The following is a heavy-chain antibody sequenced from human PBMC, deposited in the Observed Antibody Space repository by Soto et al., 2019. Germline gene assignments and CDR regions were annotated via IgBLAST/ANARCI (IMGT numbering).Heavy chain of an antibody. CDR3: ARDRAHGFDI. CDR2: ISADKGNT. V-gene: IGHV1-18*03. J-gene: IGHJ3*02. CDR1: GYTFTSNG. Sequence: QVQLVQSGAEVKKPGASVKVSCKASGYTFTSNGISWVRQAPGQGLEWMGWISADKGNTNYAQKLQGRVTMTRDTSTSTVYMELRSLRSEDMAVYFCARDRAHGFDIWGQGTMVTVSS.